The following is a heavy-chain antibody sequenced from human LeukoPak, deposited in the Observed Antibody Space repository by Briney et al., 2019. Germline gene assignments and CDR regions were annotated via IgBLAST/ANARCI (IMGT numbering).Heavy chain of an antibody. CDR1: GFSFSSYW. D-gene: IGHD2-21*02. CDR2: ITPDGSGA. Sequence: GGSLRLSCATSGFSFSSYWMHWFRQAPGKGLEWVSRITPDGSGANYADSVKGRFTISRDNAKDTLYLQMNSLRAEDTAMYYCARFAVVTAGDYRGQGTLVTVSS. J-gene: IGHJ4*02. V-gene: IGHV3-74*01. CDR3: ARFAVVTAGDY.